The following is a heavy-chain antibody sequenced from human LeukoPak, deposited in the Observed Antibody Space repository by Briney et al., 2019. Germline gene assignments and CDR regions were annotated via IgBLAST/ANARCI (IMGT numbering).Heavy chain of an antibody. J-gene: IGHJ4*02. CDR1: GGSISSGGYS. D-gene: IGHD5-18*01. CDR3: ARGDGSGYSYGTIDY. V-gene: IGHV4-30-2*01. CDR2: IYHSGST. Sequence: SQTLSLTCAVSGGSISSGGYSWSWIRQPPGKGLEWIGYIYHSGSTYYNPSLNSRVTISVDRSKNQFSLKLSSVTAADTAVYYCARGDGSGYSYGTIDYWGQGTLVTVSS.